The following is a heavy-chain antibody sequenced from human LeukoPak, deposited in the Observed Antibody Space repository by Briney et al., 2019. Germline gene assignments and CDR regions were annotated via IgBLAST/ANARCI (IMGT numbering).Heavy chain of an antibody. D-gene: IGHD6-19*01. V-gene: IGHV1-46*01. Sequence: EWMGIINPTVATTRYPQSFQPRVTITRDKNKSTVYMELRRLREEDTAVYYCARECSSGWDYWGQGTLVTVSS. J-gene: IGHJ4*02. CDR2: INPTVATT. CDR3: ARECSSGWDY.